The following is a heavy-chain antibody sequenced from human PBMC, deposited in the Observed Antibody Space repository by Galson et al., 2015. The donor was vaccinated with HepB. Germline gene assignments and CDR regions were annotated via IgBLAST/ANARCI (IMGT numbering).Heavy chain of an antibody. CDR3: VRDRSPDNYYYYYGMDV. J-gene: IGHJ6*02. V-gene: IGHV1-46*01. CDR2: IKPSGGTT. CDR1: GYTFISYY. D-gene: IGHD3-9*01. Sequence: SVKVSCKASGYTFISYYMHWVRQAPGQGLEWVGIIKPSGGTTSYAQKFQGRVTMTRDTSTGTVYMEMSSLRSEDTAVYYCVRDRSPDNYYYYYGMDVWGQGTTVTVSS.